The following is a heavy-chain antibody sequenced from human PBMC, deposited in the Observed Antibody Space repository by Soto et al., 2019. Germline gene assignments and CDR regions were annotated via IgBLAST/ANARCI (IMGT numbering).Heavy chain of an antibody. Sequence: QVQLVQSGAEVKKPGASVKVSCKASGYSFSDYVVHWVRQAPGQRPEWMGWVNVGNDYTFYSQRLQGRVTVTTDTSARMVYMELRSLRPEDTGVYYCARDSGVAVAYAFEFWGQGTMVTVSS. D-gene: IGHD6-19*01. J-gene: IGHJ3*01. CDR2: VNVGNDYT. CDR1: GYSFSDYV. V-gene: IGHV1-3*01. CDR3: ARDSGVAVAYAFEF.